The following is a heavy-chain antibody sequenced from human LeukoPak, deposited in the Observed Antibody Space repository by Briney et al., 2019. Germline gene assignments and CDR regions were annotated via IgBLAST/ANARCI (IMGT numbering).Heavy chain of an antibody. Sequence: GGSLRLSCAASGFTFNNYEVNWFRQAPGKGLEWVSHIIHSGGDMYYADSVKGRFVLSRDTSKNSLYLQMNSLRNEDTATYYCSTWRRASNLSVWGQGTVVTVSS. J-gene: IGHJ3*01. V-gene: IGHV3-48*03. CDR1: GFTFNNYE. D-gene: IGHD5-12*01. CDR3: STWRRASNLSV. CDR2: IIHSGGDM.